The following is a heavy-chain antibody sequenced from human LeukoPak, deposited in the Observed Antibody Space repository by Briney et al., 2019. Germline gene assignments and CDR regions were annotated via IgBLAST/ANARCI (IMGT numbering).Heavy chain of an antibody. CDR2: IYYSGST. D-gene: IGHD3-16*02. CDR3: ARQVTITFGGVIAFDY. J-gene: IGHJ4*02. Sequence: SETLSLTCTVSGGSISSSSYYWGWIRQPPGKGLGWIGSIYYSGSTYYNPSLKSRVTISVDTSKNQFSLKLSSVTAADTAVYYCARQVTITFGGVIAFDYWGQGTLVTVS. CDR1: GGSISSSSYY. V-gene: IGHV4-39*01.